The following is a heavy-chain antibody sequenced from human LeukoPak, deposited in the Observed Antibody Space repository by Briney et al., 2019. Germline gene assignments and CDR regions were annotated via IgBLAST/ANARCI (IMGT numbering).Heavy chain of an antibody. Sequence: SETLSLTCTVSGVSISSGGYYWSWIRQHPGKGLEWIGYIYYSGSTYYNPSLNSRVTISVDTSKNQYSLKLSSVTAADTAVYYCERGDYYVSSGYYSPWGQGTLVTVSS. J-gene: IGHJ5*02. CDR1: GVSISSGGYY. V-gene: IGHV4-31*03. CDR2: IYYSGST. CDR3: ERGDYYVSSGYYSP. D-gene: IGHD3-22*01.